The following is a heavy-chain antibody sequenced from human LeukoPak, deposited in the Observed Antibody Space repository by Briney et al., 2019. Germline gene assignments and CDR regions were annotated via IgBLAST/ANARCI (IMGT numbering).Heavy chain of an antibody. Sequence: PGGSLRLSCAASGFTFSSYSMNWVRQAPGKGLEWVSYISSSSSTIYYADSVKGRFTISRDNAKNSLYLQMNSLRAEDTAVYYCARPLEYSSPGYWGQGTLVTVSS. V-gene: IGHV3-48*01. CDR1: GFTFSSYS. CDR3: ARPLEYSSPGY. D-gene: IGHD6-6*01. CDR2: ISSSSSTI. J-gene: IGHJ4*02.